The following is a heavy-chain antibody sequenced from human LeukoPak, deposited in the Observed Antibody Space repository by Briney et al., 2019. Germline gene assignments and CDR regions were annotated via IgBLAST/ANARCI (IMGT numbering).Heavy chain of an antibody. V-gene: IGHV4-34*01. J-gene: IGHJ5*02. CDR1: GGSFSGYY. CDR3: ARPYLRGTVVNNWFDP. Sequence: SETLSLTCAVYGGSFSGYYWSWIRQPPGKGLEWIGEINHSGSTNYNPSLKSRVTISVDTSKNQFSLKLISVTAADTAVYYCARPYLRGTVVNNWFDPWGQGTLVTVSS. D-gene: IGHD4-23*01. CDR2: INHSGST.